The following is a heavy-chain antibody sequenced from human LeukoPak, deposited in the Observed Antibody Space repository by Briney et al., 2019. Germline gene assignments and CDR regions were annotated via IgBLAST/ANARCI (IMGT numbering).Heavy chain of an antibody. D-gene: IGHD6-13*01. CDR2: IRQDGGEK. CDR1: GFTFSDYW. V-gene: IGHV3-7*01. Sequence: GGSLRLSCAVSGFTFSDYWMNWVRQAPGKGLEWVASIRQDGGEKSYVDSVKGRFTISRDNTKNSLYLQMSSLRAEDTAVYYCARDGTAPGPSFDLWGQGTLVTVSS. J-gene: IGHJ4*01. CDR3: ARDGTAPGPSFDL.